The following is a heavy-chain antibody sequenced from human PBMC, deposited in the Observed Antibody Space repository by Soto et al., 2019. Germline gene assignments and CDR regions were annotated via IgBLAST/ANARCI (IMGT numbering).Heavy chain of an antibody. J-gene: IGHJ6*02. V-gene: IGHV3-30-3*01. CDR1: GFTFSSYA. CDR2: ISYDGSNK. D-gene: IGHD2-15*01. CDR3: ASGGGSCDSGVCDYYYYGMDV. Sequence: QVQLVESGGGVVQPGRSLRLSCAASGFTFSSYAMHWVRQAPGKGLEWVAVISYDGSNKYYADSVKGRFTISRDNSKNTLYLQMNSLRAEDTAVYYCASGGGSCDSGVCDYYYYGMDVWGQGTTVTVSS.